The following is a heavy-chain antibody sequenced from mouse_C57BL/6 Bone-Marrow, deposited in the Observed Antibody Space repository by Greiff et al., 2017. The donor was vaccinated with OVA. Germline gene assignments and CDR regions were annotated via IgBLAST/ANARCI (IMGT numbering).Heavy chain of an antibody. Sequence: EVMLVESGGDLVKPGGSLKLSCAASGFTFSSYGMSWVRQTPDKRLEWVATISSGGSYTYYPDSVKGRFTISRDNAKNTLYLQLSSLKSEDTAMFYCARYDYDGGPWVAYWGQGTLVTVSA. CDR3: ARYDYDGGPWVAY. J-gene: IGHJ3*01. CDR1: GFTFSSYG. V-gene: IGHV5-6*02. CDR2: ISSGGSYT. D-gene: IGHD2-4*01.